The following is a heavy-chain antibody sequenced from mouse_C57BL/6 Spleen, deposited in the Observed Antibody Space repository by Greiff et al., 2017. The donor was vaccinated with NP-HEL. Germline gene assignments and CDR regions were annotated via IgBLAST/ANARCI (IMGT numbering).Heavy chain of an antibody. CDR3: TTLSITTVVAPNWYFDV. CDR2: IDPEDGDT. V-gene: IGHV14-1*01. Sequence: VHVKQSGAELVRPGASVKLSCTASGFNIKDYYMHWVKQRPEQGLEWIGRIDPEDGDTEYAPKFQGKATMIAYTSSNTAYLQLSSLTAEDTAVYYCTTLSITTVVAPNWYFDVWGTGTTVTVSS. D-gene: IGHD1-1*01. CDR1: GFNIKDYY. J-gene: IGHJ1*03.